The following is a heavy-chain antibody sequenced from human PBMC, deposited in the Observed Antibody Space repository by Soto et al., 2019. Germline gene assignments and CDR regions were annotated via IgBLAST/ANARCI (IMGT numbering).Heavy chain of an antibody. V-gene: IGHV1-2*04. J-gene: IGHJ6*02. Sequence: GASVKVSCKASGYTFTGYYMHWVRQAPGQGLEWMGWINPNSGGTNYAQKFQGWVTMTRDTSISTAYMELSRLRSDDTAVYYCARAGLAAAGTEFYYYYYGMDVWGQGTTVTVSS. CDR2: INPNSGGT. D-gene: IGHD6-13*01. CDR3: ARAGLAAAGTEFYYYYYGMDV. CDR1: GYTFTGYY.